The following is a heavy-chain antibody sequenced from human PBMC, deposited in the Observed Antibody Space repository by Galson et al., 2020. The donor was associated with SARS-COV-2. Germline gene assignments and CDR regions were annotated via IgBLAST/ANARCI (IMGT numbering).Heavy chain of an antibody. J-gene: IGHJ4*02. V-gene: IGHV3-30*03. Sequence: GESLKISCAASGVTFENNGMHWVRQAPGKGLEWVAFISYDGSHISYPESVTGRFTISRDNSKNTLYLQMNSLRREDAAVYYCATTSYGSGRYSFDYWGQGTLVTVSS. CDR3: ATTSYGSGRYSFDY. D-gene: IGHD3-10*01. CDR2: ISYDGSHI. CDR1: GVTFENNG.